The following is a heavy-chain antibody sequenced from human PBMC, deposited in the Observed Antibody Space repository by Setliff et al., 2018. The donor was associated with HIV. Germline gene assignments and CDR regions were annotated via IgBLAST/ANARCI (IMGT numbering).Heavy chain of an antibody. D-gene: IGHD7-27*01. J-gene: IGHJ4*02. CDR3: ANGGFEY. CDR2: INPSGDFT. CDR1: GDTFTDYH. V-gene: IGHV1-46*01. Sequence: ASVKVSCKASGDTFTDYHFHWVRQAPGQGLEWMGIINPSGDFTDYAQKFHDRVIMTRDTSTGTIFMELSSLTSEDTAVYYCANGGFEYWGQGILVTVSS.